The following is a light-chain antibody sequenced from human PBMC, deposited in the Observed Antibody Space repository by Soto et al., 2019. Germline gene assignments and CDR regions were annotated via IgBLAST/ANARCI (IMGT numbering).Light chain of an antibody. CDR1: QDIRNF. CDR2: AAS. CDR3: QKYSSVPV. Sequence: DIQMTQSPTSLSASVGDRVTITCRASQDIRNFVAWYQQKPGIAPKLLIYAASTLQSGVPSRFSGSGSGTDFTLTINILQPEDVATYSCQKYSSVPVFGPGTKVEIK. J-gene: IGKJ3*01. V-gene: IGKV1-27*01.